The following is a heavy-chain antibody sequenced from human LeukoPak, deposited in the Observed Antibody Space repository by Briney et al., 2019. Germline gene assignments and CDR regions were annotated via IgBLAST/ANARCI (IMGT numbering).Heavy chain of an antibody. D-gene: IGHD2-2*01. CDR3: AGGGYCSNTCCIDY. J-gene: IGHJ4*02. CDR2: MNPNSGNT. CDR1: GHTFTSYD. Sequence: ASVKVSCKPSGHTFTSYDINWVRQATGQGLEWMGWMNPNSGNTGYVQKLQGRVTMNKNTSISTAYMELSRLRSENAAVYYGAGGGYCSNTCCIDYWGQGTLVTVSS. V-gene: IGHV1-8*01.